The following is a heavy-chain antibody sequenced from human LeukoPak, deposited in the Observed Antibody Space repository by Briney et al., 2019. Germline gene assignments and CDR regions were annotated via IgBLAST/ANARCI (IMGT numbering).Heavy chain of an antibody. CDR3: ARAELWFGEAYFDY. V-gene: IGHV4-59*01. Sequence: SETLSLTCTVSGGSISGYYWSWIRQPPGKGLEWIGYIYYSGSTNYNPSLKSRVTISVDTSKNQFSLKLSSVTPADTALYYCARAELWFGEAYFDYWGQGTLVTVSS. J-gene: IGHJ4*02. CDR1: GGSISGYY. D-gene: IGHD3-10*01. CDR2: IYYSGST.